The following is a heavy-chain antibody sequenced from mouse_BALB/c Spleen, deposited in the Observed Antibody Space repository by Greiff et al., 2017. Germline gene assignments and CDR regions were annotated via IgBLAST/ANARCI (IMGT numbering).Heavy chain of an antibody. CDR3: ARRGGYSTDY. V-gene: IGHV1-80*01. D-gene: IGHD1-1*02. CDR1: GYAFSSYW. J-gene: IGHJ2*01. CDR2: IYPGDGDT. Sequence: VQLQQSGAELVRPGSSVKISCKASGYAFSSYWMNWVKQRPGQGLEWIGQIYPGDGDTNYNGKFKGKATLTADKSSSTAYMQLSSLTSEDSAVYFCARRGGYSTDYWGQGTTLTVSS.